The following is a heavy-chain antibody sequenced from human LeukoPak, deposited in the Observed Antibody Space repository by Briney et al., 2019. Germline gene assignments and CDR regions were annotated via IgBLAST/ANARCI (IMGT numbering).Heavy chain of an antibody. V-gene: IGHV1-18*04. J-gene: IGHJ4*02. Sequence: ASVKVSCKASGYTFTIYGITWVRQAPGQGLEWMGWISTHTGDTNYAQKLQARVTMTTDTSTSTAYMELRSQRSDDTAVYYCARDRRLSVDIAMAPFDYWGQGTLVTVSS. CDR3: ARDRRLSVDIAMAPFDY. CDR1: GYTFTIYG. CDR2: ISTHTGDT. D-gene: IGHD5-18*01.